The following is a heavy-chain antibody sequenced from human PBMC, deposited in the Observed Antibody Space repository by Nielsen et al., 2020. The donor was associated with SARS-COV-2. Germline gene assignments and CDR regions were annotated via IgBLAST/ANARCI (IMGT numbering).Heavy chain of an antibody. CDR2: DSGSGVST. D-gene: IGHD2-21*01. V-gene: IGHV3-23*01. Sequence: GESLKISCAGSGFTFSAYSMSWVRQAPGKGLEWVSADSGSGVSTYYADSVKGRFTISRANSRNTVYLQMNSLRAEDTAVYYCARGHFNVIENWGQGTLVAVSS. J-gene: IGHJ4*02. CDR3: ARGHFNVIEN. CDR1: GFTFSAYS.